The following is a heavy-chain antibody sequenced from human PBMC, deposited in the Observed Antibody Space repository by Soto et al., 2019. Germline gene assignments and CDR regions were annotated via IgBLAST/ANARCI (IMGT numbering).Heavy chain of an antibody. J-gene: IGHJ5*02. Sequence: TSETLSLTCAVYGGSFSGYYWSWIRQPPGKGLEWIGEINPGGSTNYNPSLKSRVTISVDTSKNQFSLKMSSVTAADTAVYFCASIRASGWTKEGWFDPWGQGTPVTVSS. CDR2: INPGGST. CDR1: GGSFSGYY. CDR3: ASIRASGWTKEGWFDP. V-gene: IGHV4-34*01. D-gene: IGHD6-13*01.